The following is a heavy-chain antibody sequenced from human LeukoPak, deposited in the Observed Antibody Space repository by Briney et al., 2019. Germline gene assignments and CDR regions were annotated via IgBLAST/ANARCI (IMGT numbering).Heavy chain of an antibody. D-gene: IGHD2-2*01. CDR2: INPNSGGT. Sequence: GASVKVSCKASGYTFTGYYMHWVRQAPGQGLEWMGWINPNSGGTNYAQRFQGWVTMTRDTSISTAYMELSRLRSDDTAVYYCARAIVVVPAAIDDNYYYGMDVWGQGTTVTVSS. CDR3: ARAIVVVPAAIDDNYYYGMDV. CDR1: GYTFTGYY. V-gene: IGHV1-2*04. J-gene: IGHJ6*02.